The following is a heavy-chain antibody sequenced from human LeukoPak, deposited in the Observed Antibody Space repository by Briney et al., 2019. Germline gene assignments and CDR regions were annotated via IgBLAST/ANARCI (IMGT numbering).Heavy chain of an antibody. V-gene: IGHV3-7*03. CDR2: INEDGSKK. Sequence: GGSLRLSCAASGFAFSDYWMSWVRQAPGKGLEWVANINEDGSKKHYLDSVEGRFTISRDNAKNSLYLQMNSLRAEDTAVYYCAKEYSVRNQFDHWGQGTLVAVSS. CDR3: AKEYSVRNQFDH. CDR1: GFAFSDYW. J-gene: IGHJ4*02. D-gene: IGHD1-14*01.